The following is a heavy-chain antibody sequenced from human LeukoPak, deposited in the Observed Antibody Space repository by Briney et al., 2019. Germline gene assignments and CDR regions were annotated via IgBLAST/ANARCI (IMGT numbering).Heavy chain of an antibody. CDR1: GGSISSSSYY. CDR2: IYYSGST. CDR3: ARRRYGSGSYFPFDY. Sequence: SETLSLTCTVSGGSISSSSYYWGWIRQPPGEGLEWIGSIYYSGSTYYNPSLKSRVTISVDTSKNQFSLKLSSVTAADTAVYYCARRRYGSGSYFPFDYWGQGTLVTVSS. D-gene: IGHD3-10*01. V-gene: IGHV4-39*01. J-gene: IGHJ4*02.